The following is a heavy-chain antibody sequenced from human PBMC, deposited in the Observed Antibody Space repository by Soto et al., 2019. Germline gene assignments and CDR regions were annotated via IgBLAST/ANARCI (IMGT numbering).Heavy chain of an antibody. CDR3: AKEGGLSGSYYISSSYYFDY. CDR1: GFTFSSYG. D-gene: IGHD1-26*01. V-gene: IGHV3-30*18. J-gene: IGHJ4*02. Sequence: QVQLVESGGGVVQPGRSLRLSCVASGFTFSSYGMHWVRQGPGKGLEWVAIISYDGSNTYYADSVKGRFTISRDNSKNTLYLQMNSLRAEDTSVYYCAKEGGLSGSYYISSSYYFDYWGQGTLVTVSS. CDR2: ISYDGSNT.